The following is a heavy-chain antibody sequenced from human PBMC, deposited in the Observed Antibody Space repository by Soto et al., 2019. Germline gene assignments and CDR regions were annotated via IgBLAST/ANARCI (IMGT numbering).Heavy chain of an antibody. Sequence: QVQLVQSGAEVKKPGASVKVSCKASGYTFTSYAMHWVRQAPGQRLEWMGWINAGNGNTKYSQKFQGRVTITRDTSASTAYMELSSLRSEDTAVYYCASRYCSSTSCSAGALDIWGQGTMVTVSS. V-gene: IGHV1-3*01. CDR1: GYTFTSYA. D-gene: IGHD2-2*01. J-gene: IGHJ3*02. CDR2: INAGNGNT. CDR3: ASRYCSSTSCSAGALDI.